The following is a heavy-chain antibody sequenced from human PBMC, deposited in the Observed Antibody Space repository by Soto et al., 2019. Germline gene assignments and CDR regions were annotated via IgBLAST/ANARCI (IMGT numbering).Heavy chain of an antibody. Sequence: QVQLVESGGGVVQPGRSLRLSCAASGFTFSSYGMHWVRQAPDKGLEWVAVISYDGSNKYYADSVKGRFTISRDNSKNTLYLQMNSLRAEDTAVYYCAKDRTGIVVDYWGQGTLVTVSS. D-gene: IGHD2-15*01. CDR3: AKDRTGIVVDY. J-gene: IGHJ4*02. CDR1: GFTFSSYG. V-gene: IGHV3-30*18. CDR2: ISYDGSNK.